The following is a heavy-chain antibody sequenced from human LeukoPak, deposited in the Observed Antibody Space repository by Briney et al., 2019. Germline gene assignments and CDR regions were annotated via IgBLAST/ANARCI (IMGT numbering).Heavy chain of an antibody. D-gene: IGHD6-19*01. CDR3: ARDFSPSIAVAGNACHRNFDY. CDR2: IIPILGIA. V-gene: IGHV1-69*04. Sequence: ASVNLSFTSSGCTFSTYAISWVRHAPGQGLEWKGTIIPILGIANYAQKFQGRVTITADKSTSTAVMELSSLRSEDTAVYYCARDFSPSIAVAGNACHRNFDYWGQGTLVTVSS. J-gene: IGHJ4*02. CDR1: GCTFSTYA.